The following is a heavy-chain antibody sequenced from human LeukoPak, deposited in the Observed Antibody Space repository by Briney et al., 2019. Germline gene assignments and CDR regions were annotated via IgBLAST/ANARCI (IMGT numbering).Heavy chain of an antibody. V-gene: IGHV4-4*07. CDR2: IYTSGST. J-gene: IGHJ3*02. CDR3: ARGRDDSSGYYDAFDI. D-gene: IGHD3-22*01. Sequence: PSETLSLTCTVSGGSISSYYWSWIRQPAGKGLEWIGRIYTSGSTNYNPSLKSRVTMSVDTSKNQFSLKLSSVTAADTAVYYCARGRDDSSGYYDAFDIWGQGTKVTVSS. CDR1: GGSISSYY.